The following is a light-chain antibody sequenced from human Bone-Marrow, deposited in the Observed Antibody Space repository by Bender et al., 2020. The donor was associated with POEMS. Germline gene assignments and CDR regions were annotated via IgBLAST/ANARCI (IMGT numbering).Light chain of an antibody. CDR2: EVS. V-gene: IGLV2-18*01. Sequence: QSALTQPPSVSGSPGQSVTISCTGTSSDVGNYNRVSWYQQSPGTAPKVLIYEVSNRPSGVPDRFSGSKSGTSASLAISGLRSEDEANYFCAAWDDSLSGFVFGSGTTVAVL. CDR1: SSDVGNYNR. J-gene: IGLJ1*01. CDR3: AAWDDSLSGFV.